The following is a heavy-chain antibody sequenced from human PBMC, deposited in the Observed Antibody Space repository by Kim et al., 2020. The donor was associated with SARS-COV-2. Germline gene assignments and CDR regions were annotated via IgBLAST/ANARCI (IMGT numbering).Heavy chain of an antibody. Sequence: SLKSRVTISVDTSKNQSSLKLSSVTAADTAVYYCASLVHPPRFWSGRFDPWGQGTLVTVSS. D-gene: IGHD3-3*01. V-gene: IGHV4-39*01. J-gene: IGHJ5*02. CDR3: ASLVHPPRFWSGRFDP.